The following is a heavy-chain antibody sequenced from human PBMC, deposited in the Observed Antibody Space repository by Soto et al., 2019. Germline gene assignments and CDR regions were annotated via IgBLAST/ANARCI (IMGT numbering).Heavy chain of an antibody. CDR2: IIPIFGTA. Sequence: QVQLVQSGAEVKKPGSSVKVSCKASGGTSNSYAISWVRQAPGQGLEWMGGIIPIFGTADYAQKFQGRVTITADDSTSTAYVELSSLRSEDTAVYYCARHPVSGSYAYYYGMDVWGQGTTVTVSS. CDR1: GGTSNSYA. CDR3: ARHPVSGSYAYYYGMDV. J-gene: IGHJ6*02. V-gene: IGHV1-69*12. D-gene: IGHD1-26*01.